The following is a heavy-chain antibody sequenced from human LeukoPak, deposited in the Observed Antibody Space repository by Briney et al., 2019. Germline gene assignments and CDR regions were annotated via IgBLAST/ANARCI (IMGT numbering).Heavy chain of an antibody. CDR2: INPSGGST. D-gene: IGHD4-17*01. CDR1: GYTFTSYY. CDR3: ARDGYDLRSAGPPFDY. V-gene: IGHV1-46*01. Sequence: GASVKVSCKASGYTFTSYYMHWVRQAPGQGLEWMGLINPSGGSTSYAQKFQGRVTMTRDTSTSTVYMELSSLRSEDTAVYYCARDGYDLRSAGPPFDYWGQGTLVTVSS. J-gene: IGHJ4*02.